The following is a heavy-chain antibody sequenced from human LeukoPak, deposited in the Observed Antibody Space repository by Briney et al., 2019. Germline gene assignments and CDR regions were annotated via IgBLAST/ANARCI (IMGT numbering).Heavy chain of an antibody. V-gene: IGHV1-2*02. CDR2: INPNSGGT. Sequence: ASVKVSCKASGYTFTSYYIHWVRQSPGQGLEWMGWINPNSGGTNYAQKFQGRVTMTRDTSISTAYMELSRLRSDDTAVYYCARVVYITMVRGVIRYSSDFDYWGQGTLVTVSS. J-gene: IGHJ4*02. CDR3: ARVVYITMVRGVIRYSSDFDY. CDR1: GYTFTSYY. D-gene: IGHD3-10*01.